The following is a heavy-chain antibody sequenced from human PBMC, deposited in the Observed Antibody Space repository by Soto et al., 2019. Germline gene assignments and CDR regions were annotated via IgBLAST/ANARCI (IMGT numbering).Heavy chain of an antibody. D-gene: IGHD6-6*01. CDR2: IDYSGST. Sequence: SETLSLTCTVSGGSISSFYGNWIRQPPGKGLEWIGYIDYSGSTNYNPSLKSRVTISVDTSKSQFSLRLSSVTAADTAVYFCARHPAPYSISSAFDYWGQGTLVTVSS. J-gene: IGHJ4*02. V-gene: IGHV4-59*08. CDR3: ARHPAPYSISSAFDY. CDR1: GGSISSFY.